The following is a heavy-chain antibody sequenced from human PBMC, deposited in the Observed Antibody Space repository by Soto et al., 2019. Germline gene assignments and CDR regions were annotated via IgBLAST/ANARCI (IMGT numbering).Heavy chain of an antibody. CDR1: GGSLSSYY. J-gene: IGHJ4*02. CDR3: ARDSLYDSGSYYYFNL. CDR2: IYYSGST. Sequence: PAATLSLACTGSGGSLSSYYWISIRPPHGKGLEWIGYIYYSGSTNYNPSLKSRVTISVATSQNQFSLRLSSVTAADTAVYYCARDSLYDSGSYYYFNLWGQGDLVTFS. D-gene: IGHD3-10*01. V-gene: IGHV4-59*12.